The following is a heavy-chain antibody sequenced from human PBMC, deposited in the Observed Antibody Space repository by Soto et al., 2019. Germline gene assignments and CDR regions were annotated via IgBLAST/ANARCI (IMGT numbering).Heavy chain of an antibody. CDR3: ATRPLTAAGFDS. CDR1: GFTFSNYA. CDR2: ITGSGGGT. J-gene: IGHJ4*02. D-gene: IGHD6-13*01. Sequence: EVQLLESGGGLVQPGGSLRLSCAASGFTFSNYAMTWVRQAPGKGLEWVSVITGSGGGTYFVDSVKGRFTITRDNSKSSVYLQMNSLRAEETAVYHCATRPLTAAGFDSWGQGTLVTVSS. V-gene: IGHV3-23*01.